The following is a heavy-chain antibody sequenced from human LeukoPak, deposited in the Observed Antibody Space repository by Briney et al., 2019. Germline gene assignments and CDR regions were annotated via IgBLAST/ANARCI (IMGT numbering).Heavy chain of an antibody. CDR2: ISSSSSYI. J-gene: IGHJ6*03. CDR3: ARDSRHIVVVTAMDYYYYMDV. CDR1: GFTFSSCS. Sequence: GGSLRLSCAASGFTFSSCSMNWVRQAPGKGLEWVSSISSSSSYIYYADSVKGRFTISRDNAKNSLYLQMNSLRAEDTAVYYCARDSRHIVVVTAMDYYYYMDVWGKGTTVTISS. V-gene: IGHV3-21*01. D-gene: IGHD2-21*02.